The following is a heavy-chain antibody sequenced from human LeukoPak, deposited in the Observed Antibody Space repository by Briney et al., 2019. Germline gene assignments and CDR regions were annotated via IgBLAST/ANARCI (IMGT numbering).Heavy chain of an antibody. J-gene: IGHJ4*02. V-gene: IGHV3-23*01. Sequence: GGSLRLSCAASGFTFSSYDMSWVRQAPGKGLEWVSAISGNGDRTYYADTVKGRFTISRDDAKNSLYLQMNTLRAEDTGVYYCARDMVEATTRGIDYWGQGTLVTVSS. CDR2: ISGNGDRT. CDR3: ARDMVEATTRGIDY. D-gene: IGHD5-12*01. CDR1: GFTFSSYD.